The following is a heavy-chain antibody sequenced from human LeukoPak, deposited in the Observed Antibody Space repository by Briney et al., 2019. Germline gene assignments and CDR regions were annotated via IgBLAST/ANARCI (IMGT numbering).Heavy chain of an antibody. V-gene: IGHV3-9*01. D-gene: IGHD6-19*01. J-gene: IGHJ4*02. CDR1: GFTFDDYA. CDR3: TQWLVPFDY. CDR2: ISWNSGSI. Sequence: PGRSLRLSCAASGFTFDDYAMHWVRQAPGKGLEWVSGISWNSGSIGYADSVKGRFTISRDNAKNSLYLQMNSLRAEDTAVYYCTQWLVPFDYWGQGTLVTVSS.